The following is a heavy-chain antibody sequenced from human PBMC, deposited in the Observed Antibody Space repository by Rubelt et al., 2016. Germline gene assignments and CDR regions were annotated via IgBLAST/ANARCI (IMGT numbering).Heavy chain of an antibody. Sequence: EVQLVESGGGLVQPGGSLRLSCAASGFTFSSYSMNWVRQAPGKGLEWVSSITATSSYIYSGDSVKGRFTISRDNAKNSLYLQMNSLRDEDTAVYYCARDPDYCSGGHCYAFDSWGQGTLVTVSS. CDR3: ARDPDYCSGGHCYAFDS. D-gene: IGHD2-15*01. J-gene: IGHJ4*02. V-gene: IGHV3-21*01. CDR2: ITATSSYI. CDR1: GFTFSSYS.